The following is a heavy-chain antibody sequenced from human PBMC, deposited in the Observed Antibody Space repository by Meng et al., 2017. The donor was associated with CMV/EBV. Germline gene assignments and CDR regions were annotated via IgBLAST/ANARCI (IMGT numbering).Heavy chain of an antibody. CDR2: NYTSGST. V-gene: IGHV4-4*07. CDR1: CCYISSQY. J-gene: IGHJ5*02. D-gene: IGHD6-13*01. Sequence: VSCCYISSQYWSWIPQPAGKGLEGIGRNYTSGSTNYNPSVKSRVTMSVNTPKNQFSLKLSSVTAADTAVYYCARELGAAADPNWFDPWAREPWSPSPQ. CDR3: ARELGAAADPNWFDP.